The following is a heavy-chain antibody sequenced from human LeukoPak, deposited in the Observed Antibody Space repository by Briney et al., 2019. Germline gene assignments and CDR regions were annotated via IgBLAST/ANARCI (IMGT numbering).Heavy chain of an antibody. Sequence: GGSLRLSCAASGFTVSSNYMSWVRQAPGKGLEWVSVIYSGGSTYYADSVKGRFTISRDNSKNTLYLQMNSLRAEDTAVYYCAKIPRYSSGWQYFQHWGQGTLVTVSS. V-gene: IGHV3-53*01. J-gene: IGHJ1*01. CDR3: AKIPRYSSGWQYFQH. CDR2: IYSGGST. D-gene: IGHD6-19*01. CDR1: GFTVSSNY.